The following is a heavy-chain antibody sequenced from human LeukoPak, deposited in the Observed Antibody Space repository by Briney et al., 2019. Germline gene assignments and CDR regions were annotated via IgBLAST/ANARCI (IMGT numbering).Heavy chain of an antibody. CDR3: AKGQELDDGVFDS. Sequence: GGSLRLSCAASGFTFSIYWMHWVRQAPGKGLVWVSRINSDGSSTSYADSVKGRFTISRDNAKNTLFLQMNSLRVEDTAIYYCAKGQELDDGVFDSWGQGTLVTVSS. J-gene: IGHJ4*02. V-gene: IGHV3-74*01. CDR2: INSDGSST. CDR1: GFTFSIYW. D-gene: IGHD1-1*01.